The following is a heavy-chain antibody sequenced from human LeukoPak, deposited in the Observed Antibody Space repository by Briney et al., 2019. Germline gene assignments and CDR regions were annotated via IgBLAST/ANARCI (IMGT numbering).Heavy chain of an antibody. CDR1: GYSFTSYW. CDR3: ARPGALLWFGEPLDYFDY. J-gene: IGHJ4*02. D-gene: IGHD3-10*01. Sequence: PGESLKISCKGSGYSFTSYWIGWVRQMPGKGLEWKGTIYPGDSDTRYSPSFQGQVTISADKSISTAYPQWSSLKASDTAMYYCARPGALLWFGEPLDYFDYWGQGTLVTVSS. V-gene: IGHV5-51*01. CDR2: IYPGDSDT.